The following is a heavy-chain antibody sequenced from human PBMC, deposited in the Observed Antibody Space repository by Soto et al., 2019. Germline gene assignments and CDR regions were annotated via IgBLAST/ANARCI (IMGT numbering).Heavy chain of an antibody. CDR2: IIPIFGTA. CDR3: AAREYSSGWFPFDY. J-gene: IGHJ4*02. Sequence: SVKVSCKASGGTFSSYAISWVRQAPGQGLEWMGGIIPIFGTANYAQKFQGRVTITADESTSTAYMELSSLRSEDTAVYYCAAREYSSGWFPFDYWGQGTLVTVSS. D-gene: IGHD6-19*01. V-gene: IGHV1-69*13. CDR1: GGTFSSYA.